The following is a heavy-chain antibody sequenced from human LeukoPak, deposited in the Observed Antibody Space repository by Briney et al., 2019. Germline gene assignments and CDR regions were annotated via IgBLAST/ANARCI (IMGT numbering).Heavy chain of an antibody. CDR1: GYTFTSYD. V-gene: IGHV1-8*01. J-gene: IGHJ4*02. Sequence: ASVKVSCKASGYTFTSYDINWVRRATGQGLEWMGWMNPNSGNTGYAQKFQGRVTMTRNTSISTAYMELSSLRSEDTAVYYCARWGCSYGNIYDYWGQGTLVTVSS. CDR3: ARWGCSYGNIYDY. D-gene: IGHD5-18*01. CDR2: MNPNSGNT.